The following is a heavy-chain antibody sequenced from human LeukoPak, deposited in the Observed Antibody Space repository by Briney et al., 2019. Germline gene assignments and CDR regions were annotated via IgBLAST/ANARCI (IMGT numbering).Heavy chain of an antibody. Sequence: GGSLRLSCAASGFTFSSYAMSWVRQAPGKGLEWVSAISGSGGSTYYADSVKGRFTISRDNSKNTLYLQMNSLRAEDTAVYYCATVNVGYCSGGSCYQYFDYWGQGTLVTVSS. J-gene: IGHJ4*02. D-gene: IGHD2-15*01. CDR1: GFTFSSYA. CDR2: ISGSGGST. CDR3: ATVNVGYCSGGSCYQYFDY. V-gene: IGHV3-23*01.